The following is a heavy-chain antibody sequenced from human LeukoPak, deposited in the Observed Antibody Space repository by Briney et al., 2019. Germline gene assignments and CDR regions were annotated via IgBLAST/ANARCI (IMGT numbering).Heavy chain of an antibody. V-gene: IGHV3-9*03. J-gene: IGHJ1*01. D-gene: IGHD6-13*01. CDR1: GFTFDDYA. CDR2: ITWNSDNI. Sequence: GGSLRLSCAASGFTFDDYAMHWVRQAPGKGLEWVSGITWNSDNIEYADSVKGRFTISRDNAKNSLYLQMNSLRAEDMALYYCAKGYSSSWYPPKYFQHWGQGTLVTVSS. CDR3: AKGYSSSWYPPKYFQH.